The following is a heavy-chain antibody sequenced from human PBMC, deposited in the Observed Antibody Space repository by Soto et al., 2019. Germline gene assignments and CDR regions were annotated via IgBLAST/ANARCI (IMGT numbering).Heavy chain of an antibody. CDR3: ARGSVDTVDSSGFYEY. CDR1: GGSFSAYY. Sequence: PSETLSLTCAVYGGSFSAYYWSWIRQPPGKGLEWIGEINHSGGTSYNPSLKSRVTISVDTSKSQFSLKLTSVTAADWAVYYCARGSVDTVDSSGFYEYWDQGTPFTVSS. CDR2: INHSGGT. D-gene: IGHD3-22*01. J-gene: IGHJ4*02. V-gene: IGHV4-34*01.